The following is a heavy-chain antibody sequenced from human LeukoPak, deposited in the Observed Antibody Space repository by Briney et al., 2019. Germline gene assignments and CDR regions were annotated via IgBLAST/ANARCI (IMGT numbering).Heavy chain of an antibody. D-gene: IGHD3-22*01. J-gene: IGHJ4*02. CDR2: ISGSGGST. V-gene: IGHV3-23*01. CDR3: AKRGLVIRVILVGFHKEAYYFDS. CDR1: GITLSSYG. Sequence: GGSLRLSCAVSGITLSSYGMSWVRQAPGKGLEWVAGISGSGGSTNYADSVKGRFTISRDNPKNTLYLQMTSLRAEDTAVYFCAKRGLVIRVILVGFHKEAYYFDSWGQGALVTVSS.